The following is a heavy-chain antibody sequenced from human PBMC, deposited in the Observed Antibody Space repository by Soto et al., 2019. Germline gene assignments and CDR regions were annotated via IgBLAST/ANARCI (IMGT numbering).Heavy chain of an antibody. CDR1: GYTFTSYD. CDR2: MNPNSGNT. V-gene: IGHV1-8*01. CDR3: ARGRNGLRGSSNWFDP. Sequence: ASVKVSCKASGYTFTSYDINWVRQASGQGLEWMGWMNPNSGNTAYAQKFQGRVTMTRNTSISTAYMELSSLGSEDTAVDYCARGRNGLRGSSNWFDPWGQGTLVTVSS. J-gene: IGHJ5*02. D-gene: IGHD3-10*01.